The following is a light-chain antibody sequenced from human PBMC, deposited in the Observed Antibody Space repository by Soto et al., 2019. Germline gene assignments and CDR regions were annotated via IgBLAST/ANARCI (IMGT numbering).Light chain of an antibody. J-gene: IGKJ1*01. Sequence: DILMTQSTSTLSPSVGDRVTITCRPSQNVSTWLAWYQQKSGKAPKLLIYDVSNLESGVPSRFSGSGSGTEFSLTIRGLQPDDFATYYCQQHDSYRTFGQGTKVDIK. V-gene: IGKV1-5*01. CDR2: DVS. CDR1: QNVSTW. CDR3: QQHDSYRT.